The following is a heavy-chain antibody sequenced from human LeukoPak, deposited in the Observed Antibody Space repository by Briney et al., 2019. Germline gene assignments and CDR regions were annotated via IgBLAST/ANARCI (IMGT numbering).Heavy chain of an antibody. V-gene: IGHV4-34*01. CDR3: ARQGTDDAFDI. CDR2: INHSGST. Sequence: PSETLSLTCAVSGGSFSGYYWSWIRQPPGKGLEWIGEINHSGSTNYNPSLKSRVTISVDTSKNQFSLKLSSVTAADTAVYYCARQGTDDAFDIWGQGTMVTVSS. J-gene: IGHJ3*02. CDR1: GGSFSGYY.